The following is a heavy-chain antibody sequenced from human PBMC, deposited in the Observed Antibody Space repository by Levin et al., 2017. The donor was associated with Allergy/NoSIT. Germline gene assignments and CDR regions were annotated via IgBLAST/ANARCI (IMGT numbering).Heavy chain of an antibody. CDR2: IFWDDDK. CDR1: GFSLSTSGVG. J-gene: IGHJ4*02. Sequence: GSGPTLVKPTQTLTLTCAFSGFSLSTSGVGVGWIRQPPGKALEWLALIFWDDDKRYSPSLRSRLTITKDSSKNQVVLTMTNMDPVDTATYYCAHSTTAAATIYYFDYWGQGALVPVSS. D-gene: IGHD6-13*01. V-gene: IGHV2-5*02. CDR3: AHSTTAAATIYYFDY.